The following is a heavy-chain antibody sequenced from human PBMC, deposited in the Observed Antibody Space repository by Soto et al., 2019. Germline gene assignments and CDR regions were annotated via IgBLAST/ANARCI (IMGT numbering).Heavy chain of an antibody. V-gene: IGHV3-74*01. CDR3: LTLASVHLERYDG. CDR2: INSDGTET. CDR1: GFTFSSYW. D-gene: IGHD5-12*01. J-gene: IGHJ4*02. Sequence: QTGRSLKISCASYGFTFSSYWMHWVRQAPGQGLVWVSRINSDGTETIYADSVKGRFTISRDNAKNTLYLQMNSLRAEDTAVYYFLTLASVHLERYDGWGQGILVTV.